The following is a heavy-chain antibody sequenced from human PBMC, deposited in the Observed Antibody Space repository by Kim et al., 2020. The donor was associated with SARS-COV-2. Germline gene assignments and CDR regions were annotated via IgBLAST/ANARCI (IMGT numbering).Heavy chain of an antibody. D-gene: IGHD4-17*01. V-gene: IGHV3-23*03. Sequence: GGSLRLSCAASGFTFSSYAMSWVRQAPGKGLEWVSVIYSGGSSTYYADSVKGRFTISRDNSKNTLYLQMNSLRAEDTAVYYCATEGGVNTVTILDYWGQGTLVTVSS. J-gene: IGHJ4*02. CDR1: GFTFSSYA. CDR3: ATEGGVNTVTILDY. CDR2: IYSGGSST.